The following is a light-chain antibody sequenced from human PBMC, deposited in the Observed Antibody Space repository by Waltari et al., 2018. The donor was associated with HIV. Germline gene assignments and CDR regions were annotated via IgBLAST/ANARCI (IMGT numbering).Light chain of an antibody. J-gene: IGLJ3*02. CDR2: HDD. V-gene: IGLV3-1*01. CDR1: KLGEKF. CDR3: QACDSRSNWV. Sequence: SYELTQPPSVSVSPGQPANIACSGYKLGEKFVWLYQHKSGQSTFVVIYHDDDRPSGIPERFAGSNAGYTATLTISGTQPIDEADYYGQACDSRSNWVFGGGTRLTVL.